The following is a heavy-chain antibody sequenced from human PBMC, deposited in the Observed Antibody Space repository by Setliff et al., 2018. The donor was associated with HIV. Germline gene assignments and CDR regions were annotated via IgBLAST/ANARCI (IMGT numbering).Heavy chain of an antibody. CDR3: ARLYSTVTPDI. CDR2: IYYSGST. J-gene: IGHJ6*04. CDR1: GRSLSGYY. V-gene: IGHV4-34*01. Sequence: SETLSLTCAVYGRSLSGYYWSWIRQPPGKGLEWIGHIYYSGSTNYNPSLKSRVTISVDTSKKQFSLKLSSVTAADTAVYYCARLYSTVTPDIWGKGTTVTVSS. D-gene: IGHD2-21*01.